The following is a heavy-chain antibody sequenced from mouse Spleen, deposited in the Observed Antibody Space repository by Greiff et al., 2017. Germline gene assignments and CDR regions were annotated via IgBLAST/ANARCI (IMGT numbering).Heavy chain of an antibody. CDR3: ASQPYGSLAY. J-gene: IGHJ3*01. CDR1: GYSITSGYY. V-gene: IGHV3-6*01. CDR2: ISYDGSN. Sequence: DVQLQESGPGLVKPSQSLSLTCSVTGYSITSGYYWNWIRQFPGNKLEWMGYISYDGSNNYNPSLKNRISITRDTSKNQFFLKLNAVTTEDTATYYCASQPYGSLAYWGQGTLVTVSA. D-gene: IGHD1-1*01.